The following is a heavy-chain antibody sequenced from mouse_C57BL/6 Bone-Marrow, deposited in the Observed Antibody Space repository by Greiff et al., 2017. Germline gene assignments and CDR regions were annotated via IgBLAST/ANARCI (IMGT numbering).Heavy chain of an antibody. CDR1: GFTFSDYY. CDR2: ISNGGGST. Sequence: EVKLVESGGGLVQPGGSLKLSCAASGFTFSDYYMYWVRQTPEKRLEWVAYISNGGGSTYYPDTVKGRFTISRDNAKNTLYLQMNRLKSEDTAMYYCARQDYYGSCWFAYWGQGTLVTVSA. CDR3: ARQDYYGSCWFAY. D-gene: IGHD1-1*01. J-gene: IGHJ3*01. V-gene: IGHV5-12*01.